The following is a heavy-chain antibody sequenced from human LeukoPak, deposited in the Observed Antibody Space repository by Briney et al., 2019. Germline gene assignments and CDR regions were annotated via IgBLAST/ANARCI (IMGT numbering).Heavy chain of an antibody. CDR3: AREGYSSGWPEDYFDY. Sequence: GGSLRLSCAASGFTFSSYWMSWVRQAPGKGLEWVDNIKQDGSEKYYVDSVKGRFTISRDNAKNSLYLQMNSLRAEDTAVYYCAREGYSSGWPEDYFDYWGQGTLVTASS. V-gene: IGHV3-7*01. D-gene: IGHD6-19*01. CDR2: IKQDGSEK. CDR1: GFTFSSYW. J-gene: IGHJ4*02.